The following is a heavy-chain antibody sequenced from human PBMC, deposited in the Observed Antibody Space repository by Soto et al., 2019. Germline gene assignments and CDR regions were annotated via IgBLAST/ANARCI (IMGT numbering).Heavy chain of an antibody. Sequence: ASVKVSCKASGYTFTSYAMHWVRQAPGQRLEWMGWINAGNGNTKYSQKFQGRVTITRDTSASTAYMELSSLRSEDTAVYYCAMGGLTIFGEYNWFDPWGQGTLVTVSS. CDR1: GYTFTSYA. CDR3: AMGGLTIFGEYNWFDP. V-gene: IGHV1-3*01. J-gene: IGHJ5*02. CDR2: INAGNGNT. D-gene: IGHD3-3*01.